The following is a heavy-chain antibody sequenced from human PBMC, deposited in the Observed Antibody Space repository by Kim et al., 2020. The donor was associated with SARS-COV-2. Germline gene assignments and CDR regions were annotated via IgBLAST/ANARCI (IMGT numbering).Heavy chain of an antibody. D-gene: IGHD3-3*01. CDR3: ARNRYYDFWSGSDAFDI. Sequence: SETLSLTCTVSGGSISSSSYYWGWIRQPPGKGLEWIGSIYYSGSTYYNPSLKSRVTISVDTSKNQFSLKLSSVTAADTAVYYCARNRYYDFWSGSDAFDICGQGTMVTVSS. V-gene: IGHV4-39*01. CDR1: GGSISSSSYY. J-gene: IGHJ3*02. CDR2: IYYSGST.